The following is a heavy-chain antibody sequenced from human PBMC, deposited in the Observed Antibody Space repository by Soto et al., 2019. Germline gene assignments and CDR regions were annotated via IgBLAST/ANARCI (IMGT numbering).Heavy chain of an antibody. V-gene: IGHV5-51*01. CDR2: IYPGDSDT. D-gene: IGHD2-8*01. CDR1: GYSFTSYW. J-gene: IGHJ6*02. Sequence: GESLKISCKGSGYSFTSYWIGWVRQMPGKGLEWMGIIYPGDSDTRYSPSFQGQVTISADKSISTAYLQWSSLKASDTAMYYCARTTNDYPKPRGDYYYGMDVWGQGTTDIVSS. CDR3: ARTTNDYPKPRGDYYYGMDV.